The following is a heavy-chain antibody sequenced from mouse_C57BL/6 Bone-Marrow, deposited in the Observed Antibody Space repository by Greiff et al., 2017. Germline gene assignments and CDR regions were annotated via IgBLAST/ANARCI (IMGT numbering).Heavy chain of an antibody. J-gene: IGHJ4*01. Sequence: QVQLQQPGAELVKPGASVKLSCTASGYTFTSYWMHWVKQRPGQGLEWIGMIRPNSGSTNYNEKFKSKDTLTVDKSSSTAYMQLSSLTSEDSAVYYCAINRDNAMDYWGQGTSVTVSS. CDR3: AINRDNAMDY. D-gene: IGHD4-1*02. CDR2: IRPNSGST. V-gene: IGHV1-64*01. CDR1: GYTFTSYW.